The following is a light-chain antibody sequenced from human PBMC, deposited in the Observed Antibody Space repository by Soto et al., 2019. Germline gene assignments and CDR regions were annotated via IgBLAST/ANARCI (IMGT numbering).Light chain of an antibody. CDR1: GSNIGSNY. Sequence: QLVLTQPPSASGTPGQRVTISCSGSGSNIGSNYVYWYQQLPGTAPKLLIYRNNQRPSGVPDRFSGSKSGTSASLAISGLRSEDEADYYCAARDDSLSSVVFGGGTKLTVL. CDR2: RNN. J-gene: IGLJ2*01. V-gene: IGLV1-47*01. CDR3: AARDDSLSSVV.